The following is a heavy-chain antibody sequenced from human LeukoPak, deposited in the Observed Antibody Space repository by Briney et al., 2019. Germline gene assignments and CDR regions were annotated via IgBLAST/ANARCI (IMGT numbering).Heavy chain of an antibody. Sequence: SETLSLTCTVSGGSISSYYWSWIRQPPGKGLEWIAYISDIGSINYNPSLKSRVTISLDTSKNQFSLKLSSVTAADTAVYYCARGRVAAAGTTVDFDYWGQGTLVTVSS. CDR3: ARGRVAAAGTTVDFDY. CDR2: ISDIGSI. D-gene: IGHD6-13*01. J-gene: IGHJ4*02. CDR1: GGSISSYY. V-gene: IGHV4-59*12.